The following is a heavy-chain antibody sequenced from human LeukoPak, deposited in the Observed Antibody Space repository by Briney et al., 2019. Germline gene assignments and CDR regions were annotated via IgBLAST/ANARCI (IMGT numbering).Heavy chain of an antibody. J-gene: IGHJ5*02. CDR1: GGSISGYS. D-gene: IGHD1-14*01. V-gene: IGHV4-4*07. Sequence: SETLSLTCSVSGGSISGYSWSWIRQSAAEGLEWIGRVYTSGNTNYNPSFKSRVTMSIDTSKKQFSLKLYTVTAADTAVYYCARDNPAGPWGQGTLVTVSS. CDR3: ARDNPAGP. CDR2: VYTSGNT.